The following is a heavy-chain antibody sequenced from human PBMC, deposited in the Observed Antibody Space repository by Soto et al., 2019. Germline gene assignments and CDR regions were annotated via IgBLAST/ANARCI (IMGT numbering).Heavy chain of an antibody. CDR1: GGSISSSSYY. J-gene: IGHJ4*02. CDR2: IYYSGST. V-gene: IGHV4-39*07. D-gene: IGHD7-27*01. CDR3: ARNWGRPFFDY. Sequence: SETLSLTCTVSGGSISSSSYYWGWIRKPPGKGLEWIGSIYYSGSTYYNPSLKSRVTISVDTSKNQFSLKLSSVTAADTAVYYCARNWGRPFFDYWGQGTLVTVSS.